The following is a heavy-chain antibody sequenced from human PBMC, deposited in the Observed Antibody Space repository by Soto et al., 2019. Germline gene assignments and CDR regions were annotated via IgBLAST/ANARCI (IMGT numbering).Heavy chain of an antibody. Sequence: APAEVSCEASGYTFTSYGISWVRQAPGQGLEWMGWISAYNGNTNYAQKLQGRVTMTTDTSTSTAYMELRSLRAEDTAVYYCAGDFSTVTICGWEYGMDVWGQGTTVTGSS. CDR2: ISAYNGNT. CDR1: GYTFTSYG. D-gene: IGHD3-3*01. CDR3: AGDFSTVTICGWEYGMDV. V-gene: IGHV1-18*01. J-gene: IGHJ6*02.